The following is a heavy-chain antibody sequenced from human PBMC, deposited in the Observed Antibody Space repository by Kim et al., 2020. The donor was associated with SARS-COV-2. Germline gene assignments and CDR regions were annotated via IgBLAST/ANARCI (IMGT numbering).Heavy chain of an antibody. Sequence: GGSLRLSCAASGFTFSSYGMHWVRQAPGKGLEWVAVISYDGSNKYYADSVKGRFTISRDNSKNTLYLQMNSLRAEDTAVYYCAKDGLIFGVVMNYFDYWGQGTLVTVSS. CDR3: AKDGLIFGVVMNYFDY. CDR2: ISYDGSNK. J-gene: IGHJ4*02. D-gene: IGHD3-3*01. V-gene: IGHV3-30*18. CDR1: GFTFSSYG.